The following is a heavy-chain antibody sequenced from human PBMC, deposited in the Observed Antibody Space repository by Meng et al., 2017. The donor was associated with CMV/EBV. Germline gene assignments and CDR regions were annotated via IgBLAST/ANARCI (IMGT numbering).Heavy chain of an antibody. D-gene: IGHD6-19*01. Sequence: SLKISCAASGFTFDDYAMHWVRQAPGKGLEWVSGISWNSGSIGYADSVKGRFTISRDNAKNSLYLQMNSLRAEDTALYYCAKVSFKWYSSGWYFTYWGQGTLVTVSS. V-gene: IGHV3-9*01. J-gene: IGHJ4*02. CDR2: ISWNSGSI. CDR1: GFTFDDYA. CDR3: AKVSFKWYSSGWYFTY.